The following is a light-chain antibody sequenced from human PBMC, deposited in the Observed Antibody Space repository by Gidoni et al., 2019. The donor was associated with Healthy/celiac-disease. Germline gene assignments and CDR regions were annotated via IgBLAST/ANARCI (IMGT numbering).Light chain of an antibody. J-gene: IGKJ3*01. CDR1: QSVSSN. CDR3: QQYNNWPLFT. CDR2: GES. Sequence: EIVMTQSPATLSVSPGERATLSCRASQSVSSNLAWYQQKPGQAPRLLIYGESTRATGIPARFSGSGSGTEFTLIISSLQSEDFAVYYCQQYNNWPLFTFGPGTKVDIK. V-gene: IGKV3-15*01.